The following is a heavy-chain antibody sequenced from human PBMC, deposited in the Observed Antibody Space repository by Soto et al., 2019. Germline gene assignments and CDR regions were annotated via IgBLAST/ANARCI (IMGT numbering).Heavy chain of an antibody. Sequence: PGESLKISCKGSGYSFTSYWIGWVRQMPGKGLEWMGIIYPGDSDTRYSPSSQGQVTISADKSISTAYLQWSSLKASDTAMYYCARPLYYYDSSGYDYGMDVWGQGTTVTVSS. CDR3: ARPLYYYDSSGYDYGMDV. CDR2: IYPGDSDT. J-gene: IGHJ6*02. V-gene: IGHV5-51*01. CDR1: GYSFTSYW. D-gene: IGHD3-22*01.